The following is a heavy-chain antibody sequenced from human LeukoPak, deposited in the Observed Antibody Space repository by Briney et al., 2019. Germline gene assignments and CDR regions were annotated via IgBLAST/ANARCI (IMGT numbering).Heavy chain of an antibody. D-gene: IGHD6-19*01. Sequence: GASVKVSCKASGYTFTNYGINWVRQAPGQRLEWMGWINAGNGNTKYSQKFQGRVTITRDTSASTAYMELSSLRSEDTAVYYCARDSHSSGPSWGQGTLVTVSS. V-gene: IGHV1-3*01. CDR3: ARDSHSSGPS. CDR2: INAGNGNT. CDR1: GYTFTNYG. J-gene: IGHJ4*02.